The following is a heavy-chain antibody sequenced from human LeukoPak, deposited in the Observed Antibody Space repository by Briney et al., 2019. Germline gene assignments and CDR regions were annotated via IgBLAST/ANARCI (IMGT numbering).Heavy chain of an antibody. CDR3: AKDGMWADSSGYYYDY. CDR1: GFTFSSYG. Sequence: GGSLRLSCAASGFTFSSYGMHWVRQAPGKGLEWVTFIRYDGSNKYSADSVKGRFTISRDNSKNTLYLQINSLRAEDTAVYYCAKDGMWADSSGYYYDYWGQGTLVTVSS. V-gene: IGHV3-30*02. CDR2: IRYDGSNK. J-gene: IGHJ4*02. D-gene: IGHD3-22*01.